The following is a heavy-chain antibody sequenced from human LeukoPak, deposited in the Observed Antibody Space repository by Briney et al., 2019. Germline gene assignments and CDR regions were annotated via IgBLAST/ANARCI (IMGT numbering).Heavy chain of an antibody. CDR1: GGSISTYY. CDR2: IYYSGST. CDR3: ARARVSYPYYFDY. D-gene: IGHD2/OR15-2a*01. V-gene: IGHV4-59*01. Sequence: SETLSLTCTVSGGSISTYYRSWIRQPPGKGLEWIGYIYYSGSTNYNPSLKSRVTISVDTSKNQFSLKLSSVTAADTAVYYCARARVSYPYYFDYWGQGTLVTVSS. J-gene: IGHJ4*02.